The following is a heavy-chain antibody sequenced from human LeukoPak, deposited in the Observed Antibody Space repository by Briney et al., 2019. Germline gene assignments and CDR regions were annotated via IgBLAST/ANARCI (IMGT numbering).Heavy chain of an antibody. CDR1: GGSFSGYY. D-gene: IGHD5-18*01. J-gene: IGHJ4*02. Sequence: SETLSLTCAVYGGSFSGYYWSWICQPPGKGLEWIGEINHSGSTNYNPSLKSRVTISVDTSKNQFSLKLSSVTAADTAVYYCARHKLWLYYFDYWGQGTLVTVSS. CDR3: ARHKLWLYYFDY. V-gene: IGHV4-34*01. CDR2: INHSGST.